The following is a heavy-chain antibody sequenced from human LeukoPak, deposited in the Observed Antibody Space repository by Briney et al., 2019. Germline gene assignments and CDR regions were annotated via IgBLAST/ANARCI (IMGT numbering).Heavy chain of an antibody. J-gene: IGHJ4*02. CDR1: GYTFTSYG. D-gene: IGHD3-22*01. CDR3: ARGPITMIVVVITNFDY. V-gene: IGHV1-18*01. Sequence: ASVKVSCKASGYTFTSYGISWVRQAPGQGLEWMGWISAYNGNTNYAQKLQGRVTMTRDTSISTAYMELSRLRSDDTAVYYCARGPITMIVVVITNFDYWGQGTLVTVSS. CDR2: ISAYNGNT.